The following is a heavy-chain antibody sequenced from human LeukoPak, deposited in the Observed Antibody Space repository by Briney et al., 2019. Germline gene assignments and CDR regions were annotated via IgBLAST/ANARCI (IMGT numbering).Heavy chain of an antibody. CDR2: INSDGSTT. J-gene: IGHJ4*02. Sequence: GGPLRLSCAASGFTFSSYWMHWVRRAPGKGLVWVSRINSDGSTTNYADSVKGRFTISRDNAKNTLYLQMNSLRAEDTAVYYCASDSVPFSAMPLGYWGQGTLVTVSS. V-gene: IGHV3-74*01. D-gene: IGHD2-2*01. CDR1: GFTFSSYW. CDR3: ASDSVPFSAMPLGY.